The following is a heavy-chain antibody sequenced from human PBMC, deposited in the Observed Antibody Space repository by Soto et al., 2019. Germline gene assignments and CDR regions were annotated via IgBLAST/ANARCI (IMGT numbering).Heavy chain of an antibody. D-gene: IGHD5-12*01. J-gene: IGHJ4*02. V-gene: IGHV4-34*01. Sequence: SETLSLTCAVYGGSFSGYYWSWIRQPPGKGLEWIREINHSGSTNYNPSLKSRVTISVDTSKNQFSLKLSSVTAADTAVYYCAREGSGYDFRAFFGYWGQGTLVTVSS. CDR3: AREGSGYDFRAFFGY. CDR1: GGSFSGYY. CDR2: INHSGST.